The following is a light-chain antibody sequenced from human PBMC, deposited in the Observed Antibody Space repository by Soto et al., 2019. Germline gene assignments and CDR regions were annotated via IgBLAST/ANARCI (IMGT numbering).Light chain of an antibody. CDR3: QQYGVSPWT. J-gene: IGKJ1*01. CDR1: QSISSN. CDR2: GAS. V-gene: IGKV3-15*01. Sequence: EIVMTQSPATLYASPGERATLHCRASQSISSNLAWYQQKPGQAPRLLIYGASTRATGIPARFSASGSGTEFTLTISSLQPEDFALYYCQQYGVSPWTFGQGTKVDI.